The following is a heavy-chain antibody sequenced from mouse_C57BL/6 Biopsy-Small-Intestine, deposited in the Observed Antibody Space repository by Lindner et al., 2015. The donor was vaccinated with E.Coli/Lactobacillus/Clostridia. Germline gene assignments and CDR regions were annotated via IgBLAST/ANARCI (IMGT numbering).Heavy chain of an antibody. V-gene: IGHV1-42*01. CDR1: GYSFTGYY. D-gene: IGHD2-4*01. CDR3: ARNRRTYYDYDEFAY. CDR2: INPSTGGT. J-gene: IGHJ3*01. Sequence: EVQLQESGPELVKPGASVKISCKASGYSFTGYYMNWVKQSPEKSLEWIGEINPSTGGTTYNQKFKAKATLTVDKSSSTAYMQLKSLTSEDSAVYYCARNRRTYYDYDEFAYWGQGTLVTVSA.